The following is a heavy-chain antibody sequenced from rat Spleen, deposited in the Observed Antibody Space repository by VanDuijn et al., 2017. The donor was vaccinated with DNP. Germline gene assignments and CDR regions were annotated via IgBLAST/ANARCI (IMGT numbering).Heavy chain of an antibody. V-gene: IGHV5S10*01. CDR1: GFIFSDYA. CDR3: VTRGLYGGYDH. Sequence: EVQLVESGGGLVQPGHSLRLSCAASGFIFSDYAMAWVRQSPKMGLEWVATIIYDGSSAFYRDSVTGRFTISRDNPKTTLYLQMDSLRSDDTATYHCVTRGLYGGYDHWGQGVMVTVSS. D-gene: IGHD1-11*01. CDR2: IIYDGSSA. J-gene: IGHJ2*01.